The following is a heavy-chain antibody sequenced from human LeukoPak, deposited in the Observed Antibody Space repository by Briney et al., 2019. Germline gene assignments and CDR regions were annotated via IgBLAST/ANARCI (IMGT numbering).Heavy chain of an antibody. Sequence: SETLSLTCTVSGGSISSYYWSWIRQPAGKGLEWIGRIYTSGSTNYNPSLKSRVTMSVDTSKNQFSLKLSSVTAADTAVYYCARRGYSSSRGAFDIWGQGTMVTVSS. D-gene: IGHD6-6*01. CDR3: ARRGYSSSRGAFDI. J-gene: IGHJ3*02. CDR1: GGSISSYY. V-gene: IGHV4-4*07. CDR2: IYTSGST.